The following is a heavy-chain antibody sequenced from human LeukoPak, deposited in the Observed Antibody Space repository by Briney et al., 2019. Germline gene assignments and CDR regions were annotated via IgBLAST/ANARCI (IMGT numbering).Heavy chain of an antibody. CDR1: GFTFSSYW. J-gene: IGHJ1*01. CDR3: ARDGVIGRAYAGYFQH. CDR2: IKQDGSEK. V-gene: IGHV3-7*01. D-gene: IGHD1-26*01. Sequence: GGSLRLSCAASGFTFSSYWMSWVRQAAGKGLEWVANIKQDGSEKYYVDSVKGRFTISRDNAKNSLYLQMNSLRAEDTAVYYCARDGVIGRAYAGYFQHWGQGTLVTVSS.